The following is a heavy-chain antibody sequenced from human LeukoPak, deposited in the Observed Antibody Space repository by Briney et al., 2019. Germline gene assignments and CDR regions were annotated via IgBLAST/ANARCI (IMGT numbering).Heavy chain of an antibody. D-gene: IGHD2-15*01. Sequence: SETLSLTCTVSGGSISSYYWSWIRQSPGKGLEWIGYIYYSGSTYYNPSLTSRITISVDTSKNQFSLKLSSVTAADTAVYYCARGEGYCSGGSCLDHFDYWGQGTLVTVSS. J-gene: IGHJ4*02. V-gene: IGHV4-59*12. CDR2: IYYSGST. CDR3: ARGEGYCSGGSCLDHFDY. CDR1: GGSISSYY.